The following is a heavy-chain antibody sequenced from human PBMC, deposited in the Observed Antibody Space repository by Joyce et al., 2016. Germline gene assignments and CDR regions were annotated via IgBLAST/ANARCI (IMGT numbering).Heavy chain of an antibody. V-gene: IGHV3-30*04. Sequence: QVQLVESGGGVVQPGRSLRLSCAASGFTFRSYAMHWVRQAPGKGLGWVAVISYDGGNKYYADSVKGRFTISRDNSKNTLYLQMNSLRAEDTAVYYCARGTRRSFYYDGRGYYVIDFWGQGTLVTVSS. D-gene: IGHD3-22*01. CDR1: GFTFRSYA. CDR2: ISYDGGNK. CDR3: ARGTRRSFYYDGRGYYVIDF. J-gene: IGHJ4*02.